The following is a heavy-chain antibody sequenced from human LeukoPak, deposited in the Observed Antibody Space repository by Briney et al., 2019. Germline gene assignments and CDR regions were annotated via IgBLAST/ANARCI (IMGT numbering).Heavy chain of an antibody. J-gene: IGHJ6*03. V-gene: IGHV3-20*04. CDR3: ARISRFDSSSSRSGGLTRYYYYMDV. CDR2: INWNGGST. CDR1: GFTFDDYG. D-gene: IGHD6-6*01. Sequence: GGSLRLSCAASGFTFDDYGMSWVRQAPGKGLGWVSGINWNGGSTGYADSVKGRFTISRDNAKNSLYLQMNSLRAEDTALYYCARISRFDSSSSRSGGLTRYYYYMDVWGKGTTVTVSS.